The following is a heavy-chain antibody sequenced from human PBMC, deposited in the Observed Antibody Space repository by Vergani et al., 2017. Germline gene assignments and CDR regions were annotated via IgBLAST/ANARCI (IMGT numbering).Heavy chain of an antibody. J-gene: IGHJ3*02. CDR1: GFTFIMHA. Sequence: EVQLLESGGDLVQPGGSLRLSCAASGFTFIMHAMSWVRQAPGKGLEWVSTLSASDRRTHYADSVKGRFTISRDNAKNSLFLEMNSLRFEDMALYYCAKDMYSSSWYGENAFDIWGQGTMVTVSS. CDR2: LSASDRRT. CDR3: AKDMYSSSWYGENAFDI. V-gene: IGHV3-23*01. D-gene: IGHD6-13*01.